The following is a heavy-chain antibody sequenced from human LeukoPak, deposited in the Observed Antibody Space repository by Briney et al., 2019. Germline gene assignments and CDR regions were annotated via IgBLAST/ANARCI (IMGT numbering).Heavy chain of an antibody. CDR3: AKDPMTTVTTTAY. CDR1: GFTFTSYW. V-gene: IGHV3-7*03. Sequence: GGSLRLSCAASGFTFTSYWMGWVRQAPGNGPEWVANIKEDESEKNYVDSVKGRFTISRDSAKNALYLQMNSLRAEDTAVYYCAKDPMTTVTTTAYWGQGTLVTVSS. J-gene: IGHJ4*02. CDR2: IKEDESEK. D-gene: IGHD4-17*01.